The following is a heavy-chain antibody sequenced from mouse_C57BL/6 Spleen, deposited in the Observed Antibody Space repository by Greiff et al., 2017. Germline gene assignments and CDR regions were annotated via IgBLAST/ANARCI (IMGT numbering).Heavy chain of an antibody. CDR3: VGGLSAAFDY. CDR1: GFTFNTYA. Sequence: EVKLVESGGGLVQPKGSFKLSCAASGFTFNTYAMHLVRLVPGKGLEWVGRIRSKSSNYATYYAALVKDRFTISRDDSQSMLYLQINNLKTEDTAVYYCVGGLSAAFDYWGQGTTLTVSS. D-gene: IGHD6-1*01. CDR2: IRSKSSNYAT. V-gene: IGHV10-3*01. J-gene: IGHJ2*01.